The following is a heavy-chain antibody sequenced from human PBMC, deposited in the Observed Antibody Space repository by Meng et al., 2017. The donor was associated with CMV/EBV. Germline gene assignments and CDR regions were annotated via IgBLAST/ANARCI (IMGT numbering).Heavy chain of an antibody. CDR2: ISYDGSNK. CDR1: GFTFSSYA. Sequence: GGSLRLSCATSGFTFSSYAMHWVRQAPGKGLEWVAFISYDGSNKYYADSVKGRFTISRDNSENTLYLQMNSLRAEDTAVYYCARDKGVSYPYDAFDIWGQGTMVTVSS. V-gene: IGHV3-30*04. D-gene: IGHD1-26*01. J-gene: IGHJ3*02. CDR3: ARDKGVSYPYDAFDI.